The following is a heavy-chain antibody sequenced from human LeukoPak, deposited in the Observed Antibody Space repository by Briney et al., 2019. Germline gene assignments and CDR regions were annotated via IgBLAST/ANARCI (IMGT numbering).Heavy chain of an antibody. CDR1: GGTFSSYA. D-gene: IGHD2-2*01. CDR3: ARDGRDIVVVPAAIHSSDYYYYGMDV. V-gene: IGHV1-69*06. CDR2: IIPIFGTA. Sequence: ASVKVSCKASGGTFSSYAISWVRQAPGQGLEWMGGIIPIFGTANYAQKFQGRVTITADKSTSTAYMELSSLRSEDTAVYYCARDGRDIVVVPAAIHSSDYYYYGMDVWGKGTTVTVSP. J-gene: IGHJ6*04.